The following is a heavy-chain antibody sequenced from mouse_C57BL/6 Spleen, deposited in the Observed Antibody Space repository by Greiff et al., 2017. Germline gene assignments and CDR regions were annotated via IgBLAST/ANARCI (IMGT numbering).Heavy chain of an antibody. V-gene: IGHV1-53*01. D-gene: IGHD2-3*01. J-gene: IGHJ2*01. CDR1: GYIFTSYW. CDR2: INPSNGGT. CDR3: ARERIDGYYFDY. Sequence: QLQLQQPGTELVKPGASVKLSCKASGYIFTSYWMHWVKQRPGLGLEWIGNINPSNGGTNYNEKFKSKATLTVDKSSSTAYMQLSSLTSEDSAVYYCARERIDGYYFDYWCQGATLTVYS.